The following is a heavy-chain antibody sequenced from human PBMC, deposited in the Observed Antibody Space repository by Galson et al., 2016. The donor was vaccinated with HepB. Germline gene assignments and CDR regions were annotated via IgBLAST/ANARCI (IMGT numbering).Heavy chain of an antibody. CDR1: GFTVGNNF. CDR3: ARDDTGFKN. J-gene: IGHJ4*02. Sequence: SLRLSCAVSGFTVGNNFMSWVRQAPGKGLEWVSLIYSAGSTDYADSVRGRFTISRDNSKNTLYLQMNSLATGDTAIYYCARDDTGFKNWGQGTRVTVSS. CDR2: IYSAGST. V-gene: IGHV3-53*01. D-gene: IGHD1-1*01.